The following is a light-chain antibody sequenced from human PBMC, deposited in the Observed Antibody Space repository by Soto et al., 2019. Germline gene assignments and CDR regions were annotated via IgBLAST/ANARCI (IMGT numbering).Light chain of an antibody. CDR1: SSDIGSNNY. CDR3: SSYTTTTRL. J-gene: IGLJ3*02. CDR2: EVS. V-gene: IGLV2-14*01. Sequence: QSVLTQPGSVSGSPGQSITISCTGTSSDIGSNNYVSWFQQRPGKAPTLIIYEVSNRPSGVSTHFSGSKSGNTASLTISGLLPEDEAEYYCSSYTTTTRLFGGGTKLTVL.